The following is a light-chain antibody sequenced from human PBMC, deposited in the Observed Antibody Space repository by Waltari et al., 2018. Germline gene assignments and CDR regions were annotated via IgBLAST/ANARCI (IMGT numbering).Light chain of an antibody. V-gene: IGLV2-8*01. J-gene: IGLJ2*01. CDR3: TSYGGVNVLGVL. CDR1: NSDVGTYNY. CDR2: GVT. Sequence: QSALTQPPSASGSPGQSVTISCAGTNSDVGTYNYVSWYQHHPGKAPKLLIYGVTERLPGVPDRFSGSKSVTTASLTVSGLQADDEADYYCTSYGGVNVLGVLFGGGTKLTVL.